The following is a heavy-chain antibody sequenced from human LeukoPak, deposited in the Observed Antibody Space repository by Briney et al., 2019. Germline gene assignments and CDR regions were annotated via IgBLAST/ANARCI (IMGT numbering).Heavy chain of an antibody. Sequence: SETLSLTCTVSGGSISSYYWSWIRQPPGKGLEWIGYIYYSGSTNYNPSLKSRVTTSVDTSKNQFSLKLTSVTAADTAVYYCARGAVAGYLNAPLDYWGQGTLVTVSS. CDR3: ARGAVAGYLNAPLDY. V-gene: IGHV4-59*01. D-gene: IGHD6-13*01. CDR1: GGSISSYY. CDR2: IYYSGST. J-gene: IGHJ4*02.